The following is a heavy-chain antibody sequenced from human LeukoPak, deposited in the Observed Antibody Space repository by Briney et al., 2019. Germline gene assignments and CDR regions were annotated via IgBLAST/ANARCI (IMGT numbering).Heavy chain of an antibody. Sequence: SETLSLTCAVYGGSFSGYYWSWIRQPPGKGLEWIGEINHSGSTNYNPSLKSRVTISVDTSKDQFSLKLNSVTATDTAVYYCARHYGPWGQGTLVTVSS. CDR3: ARHYGP. V-gene: IGHV4-34*01. CDR2: INHSGST. J-gene: IGHJ4*02. CDR1: GGSFSGYY. D-gene: IGHD3-16*01.